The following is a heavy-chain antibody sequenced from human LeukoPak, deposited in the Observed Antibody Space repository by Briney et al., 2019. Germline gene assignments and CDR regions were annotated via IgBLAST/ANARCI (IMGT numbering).Heavy chain of an antibody. Sequence: GGSLRLSCAASRFTFSTYAMHGVRQAPGKGLEWVAVIWYDGSNKYYADSVRGRFTISRDNSKNTLYLQMNGLRAEDTAVYYCARDRDILTATDYWGQGTLVTVSS. J-gene: IGHJ4*02. D-gene: IGHD3-9*01. V-gene: IGHV3-30*04. CDR2: IWYDGSNK. CDR3: ARDRDILTATDY. CDR1: RFTFSTYA.